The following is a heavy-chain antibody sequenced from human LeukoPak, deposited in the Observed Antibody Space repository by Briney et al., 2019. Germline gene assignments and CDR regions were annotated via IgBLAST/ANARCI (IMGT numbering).Heavy chain of an antibody. D-gene: IGHD1-26*01. CDR2: IYYSGTT. V-gene: IGHV4-4*02. Sequence: SETLSLTCAVFGGSISSNNWWSWVRQPPGEGLEWIGSIYYSGTTHSNPSLKSRATISVDTSKNHLSLKVNFVTAADTAVYYCARGASGTLYDAFDIWGQGTMVTVSS. J-gene: IGHJ3*02. CDR3: ARGASGTLYDAFDI. CDR1: GGSISSNNW.